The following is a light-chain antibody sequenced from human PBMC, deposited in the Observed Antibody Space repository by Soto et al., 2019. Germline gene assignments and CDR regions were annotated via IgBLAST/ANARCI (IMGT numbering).Light chain of an antibody. Sequence: DIQMTQSPSSLSASVGDRVTITCQASQDISTYLNWYQQKPGKAPKLLIYDASNLETGVPSRFSGSGSGTDFTFTISSLQPEDIATYHCQQYDNLPYTFGQGTKLQI. CDR1: QDISTY. CDR2: DAS. CDR3: QQYDNLPYT. J-gene: IGKJ2*01. V-gene: IGKV1-33*01.